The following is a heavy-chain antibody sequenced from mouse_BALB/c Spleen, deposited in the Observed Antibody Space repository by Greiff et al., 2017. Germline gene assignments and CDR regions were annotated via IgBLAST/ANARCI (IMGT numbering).Heavy chain of an antibody. Sequence: EVQLVESGGGLVKPGGSLKLSCAASGFTFSDYYMYWVRQTPEKRLEWVATISDGGSYTYYPDSVKGRFTISRDNAKNNLYLQMSSLKSEDTAMYYCARGAYYGNRGYFDVWGAGTTVTVSS. D-gene: IGHD2-10*01. V-gene: IGHV5-4*02. CDR3: ARGAYYGNRGYFDV. J-gene: IGHJ1*01. CDR2: ISDGGSYT. CDR1: GFTFSDYY.